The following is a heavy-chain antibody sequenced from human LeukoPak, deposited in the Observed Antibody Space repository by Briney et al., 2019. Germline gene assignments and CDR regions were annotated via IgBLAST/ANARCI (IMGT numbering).Heavy chain of an antibody. CDR2: IYSGGST. V-gene: IGHV3-53*01. Sequence: GGSLRLSCAASGFTVSSNYMSWVRQAPGKGLERVSVIYSGGSTYYADSVKGRFTSSRDNSKNTLYLQMNSLRAEDTAVYYCARVGYYGSGSYYKDYYYYGMDVWGKGTTVTVSS. J-gene: IGHJ6*04. CDR1: GFTVSSNY. D-gene: IGHD3-10*01. CDR3: ARVGYYGSGSYYKDYYYYGMDV.